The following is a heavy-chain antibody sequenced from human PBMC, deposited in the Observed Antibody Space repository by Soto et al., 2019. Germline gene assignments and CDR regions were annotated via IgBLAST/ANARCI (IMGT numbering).Heavy chain of an antibody. CDR2: IYSGGST. CDR3: ARDPGYSSSLYYGMDV. J-gene: IGHJ6*02. CDR1: GFTVSSNY. V-gene: IGHV3-53*01. D-gene: IGHD6-6*01. Sequence: EVQLVESGGGLIQPGGSLRLSCAASGFTVSSNYMSWVRQAPGKGLEWVSVIYSGGSTYYADSVKGRFTISRDNSKNTLYLKMNSLRAEDTAVYYCARDPGYSSSLYYGMDVWGQGTTVTVSS.